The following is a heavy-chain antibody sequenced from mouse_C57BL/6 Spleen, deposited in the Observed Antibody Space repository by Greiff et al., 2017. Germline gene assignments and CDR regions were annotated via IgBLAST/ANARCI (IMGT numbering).Heavy chain of an antibody. CDR3: ASVTTVVATHWYFGG. Sequence: QVQLQQSGPELVKPGASVKISCKASGYSFTSYYIHWVKQRPGQGLEWIGWIYPGSGNTKYNEKFKGKATLTADTSSSTAYMQLSSLTSEDSAVYYCASVTTVVATHWYFGGWGTVTTVTVSS. CDR2: IYPGSGNT. D-gene: IGHD1-1*01. CDR1: GYSFTSYY. J-gene: IGHJ1*03. V-gene: IGHV1-66*01.